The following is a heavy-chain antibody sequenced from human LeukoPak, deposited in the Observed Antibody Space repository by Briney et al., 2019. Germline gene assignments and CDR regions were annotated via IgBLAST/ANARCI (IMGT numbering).Heavy chain of an antibody. V-gene: IGHV3-72*01. Sequence: GGSLRLSCAASGFTFSDYILDWVRQAPGKGLEWVGRIRRGTNSYTTEYAASVKGRFIISRDDSKNSVYLHMNSLKTEDTAVYHCTRDGGEGGNSAFDIWGQGAMVTVSS. CDR3: TRDGGEGGNSAFDI. D-gene: IGHD3-16*01. CDR2: IRRGTNSYTT. J-gene: IGHJ3*02. CDR1: GFTFSDYI.